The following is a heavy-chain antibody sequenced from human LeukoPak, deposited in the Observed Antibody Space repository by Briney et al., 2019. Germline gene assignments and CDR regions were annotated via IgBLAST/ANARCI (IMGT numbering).Heavy chain of an antibody. CDR1: RFTLNQYF. V-gene: IGHV3-11*04. J-gene: IGHJ6*04. Sequence: PGGSLTLSCTASRFTLNQYFMSWIRQAPGKGLEWVSHISISGQTTYYADSVQGRFTISRDNAKNSLYLQMNSLRAEDTAVYYCAELGITMIGGVWGKGTTVTISS. D-gene: IGHD3-10*02. CDR2: ISISGQTT. CDR3: AELGITMIGGV.